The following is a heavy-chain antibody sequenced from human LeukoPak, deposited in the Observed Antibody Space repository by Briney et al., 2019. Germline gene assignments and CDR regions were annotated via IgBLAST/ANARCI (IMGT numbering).Heavy chain of an antibody. CDR3: ARGLAYTNWFDG. CDR1: VGPLGSGTYY. J-gene: IGHJ5*02. CDR2: TYSTGST. Sequence: SQTLSLTCTVSVGPLGSGTYYWNWIRQPAGQGLEWIGRTYSTGSTDYNSSLKTRVTLSVDTSENQFSLKLNSVTPADTAIYYCARGLAYTNWFDGGSQGILVTVSS. D-gene: IGHD3-16*01. V-gene: IGHV4-61*02.